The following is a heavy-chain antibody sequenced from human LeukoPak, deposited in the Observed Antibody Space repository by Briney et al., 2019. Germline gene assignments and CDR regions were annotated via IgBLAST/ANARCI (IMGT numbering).Heavy chain of an antibody. CDR3: ARDPTTVVTTPYYFDF. Sequence: SETLSLTCAVYGGSFSGYHWNWIRQSPGKGLEWIGEINHRGRTNYNPSLKNRVTISVKTSKNQFSLKLSSVTAADTAIYYCARDPTTVVTTPYYFDFWGQGTLVTVSS. V-gene: IGHV4-34*01. D-gene: IGHD4-23*01. J-gene: IGHJ4*02. CDR1: GGSFSGYH. CDR2: INHRGRT.